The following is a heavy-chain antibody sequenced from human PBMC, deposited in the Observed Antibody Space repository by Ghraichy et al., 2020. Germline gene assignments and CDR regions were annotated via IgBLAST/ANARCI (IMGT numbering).Heavy chain of an antibody. Sequence: ESLNISCAVYGGSFSGYYWSWIRQPPGKGLEWIGEINHSGSTNYNPSLKSRVTISVDTSKNQFSLKLSSVTAADTAVYYCARGGRGYCSGGSCYSFDYWGQGTLVTVSS. J-gene: IGHJ4*02. D-gene: IGHD2-15*01. V-gene: IGHV4-34*01. CDR2: INHSGST. CDR3: ARGGRGYCSGGSCYSFDY. CDR1: GGSFSGYY.